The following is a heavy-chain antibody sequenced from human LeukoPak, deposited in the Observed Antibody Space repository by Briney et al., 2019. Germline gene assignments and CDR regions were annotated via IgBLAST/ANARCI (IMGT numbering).Heavy chain of an antibody. Sequence: SVKVSCKASGGTFSSYAISWVRQAPGQGLEWMGGIIPIFGTANYAQKFQGRVTITADESTSTAYMELSSLRSEDTAVYYCASSGSPNVGGYWGQGTLVIVSS. V-gene: IGHV1-69*13. CDR1: GGTFSSYA. D-gene: IGHD1-26*01. CDR3: ASSGSPNVGGY. J-gene: IGHJ4*02. CDR2: IIPIFGTA.